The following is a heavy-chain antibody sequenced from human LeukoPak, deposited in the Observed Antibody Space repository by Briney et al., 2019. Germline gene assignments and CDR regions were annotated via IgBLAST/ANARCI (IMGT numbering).Heavy chain of an antibody. CDR3: ARVLRQWLDLDAFDI. V-gene: IGHV1-3*01. J-gene: IGHJ3*02. D-gene: IGHD6-19*01. CDR1: GYTFTSYA. Sequence: GASVKVSCKASGYTFTSYAMHWVRQAPGQRLEWMGWINAGNGNTKYSQKFQGRVTITRDTSASTAYMELSSLRSEDTAVYYCARVLRQWLDLDAFDIWGQGTMVTVSS. CDR2: INAGNGNT.